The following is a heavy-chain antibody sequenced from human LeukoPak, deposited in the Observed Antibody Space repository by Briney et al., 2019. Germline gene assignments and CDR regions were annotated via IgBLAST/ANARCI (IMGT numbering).Heavy chain of an antibody. Sequence: GGSLRLSCAASKFTFSTFSMSWVRQAPGKGLEWVSAISGSGGSTYYADPVKGRFTISRDNSKNTLYLQMNSLRAEDTAVYYCAKGYYGSGSYPGIFDYWGQGTRVTVSS. CDR1: KFTFSTFS. D-gene: IGHD3-10*01. J-gene: IGHJ4*02. CDR2: ISGSGGST. V-gene: IGHV3-23*01. CDR3: AKGYYGSGSYPGIFDY.